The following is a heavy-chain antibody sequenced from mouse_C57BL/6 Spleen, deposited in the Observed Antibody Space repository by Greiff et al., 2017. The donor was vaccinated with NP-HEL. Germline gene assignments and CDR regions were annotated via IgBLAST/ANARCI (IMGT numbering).Heavy chain of an antibody. J-gene: IGHJ1*03. CDR3: ARRTLNYWYFDV. V-gene: IGHV1-52*01. Sequence: VQLQQPGAELVRPGSSVKLSCKASGYTFTSYWMHWVKQRPIQGLEWIGNIDPSDSETHYNQKFKDKATLTVDKSSSTAYMQLSSLTSEDSAVYYGARRTLNYWYFDVWGTGTTVTVSS. CDR2: IDPSDSET. CDR1: GYTFTSYW.